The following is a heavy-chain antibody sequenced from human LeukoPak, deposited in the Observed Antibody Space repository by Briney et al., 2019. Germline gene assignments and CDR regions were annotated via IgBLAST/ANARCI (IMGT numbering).Heavy chain of an antibody. J-gene: IGHJ3*02. Sequence: PSETLSLTCTVSGGSISSYYWSWIRQPPGKGLEWIGYIYYSGSTNYNPSLKSRVTIPVDTSKNQFSLKLSSVTAADTAVYYCAREFRDIVVVPAAMRGDAFDIWGQGTMVTVSS. CDR1: GGSISSYY. V-gene: IGHV4-59*01. CDR3: AREFRDIVVVPAAMRGDAFDI. CDR2: IYYSGST. D-gene: IGHD2-2*01.